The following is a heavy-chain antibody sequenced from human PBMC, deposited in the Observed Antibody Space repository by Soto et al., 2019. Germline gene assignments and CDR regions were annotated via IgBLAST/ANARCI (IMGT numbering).Heavy chain of an antibody. CDR3: ARVSIAARFSDY. V-gene: IGHV3-7*05. D-gene: IGHD6-6*01. J-gene: IGHJ4*02. CDR2: IKQDGSEK. Sequence: GGSLRLSCAAPGFTFSSYWMSWVRQAPGKGLEWVANIKQDGSEKYYVDSVKGRFTISRDNAKNSLYLQMNSLRAEDTAVYYCARVSIAARFSDYWGQGTLVTVSS. CDR1: GFTFSSYW.